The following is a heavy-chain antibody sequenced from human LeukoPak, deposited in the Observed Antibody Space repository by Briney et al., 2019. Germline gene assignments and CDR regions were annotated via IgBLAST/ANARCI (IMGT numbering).Heavy chain of an antibody. D-gene: IGHD1-1*01. CDR3: ARVGDWSDLVY. CDR2: ISYTVTS. CDR1: GDSISTYY. J-gene: IGHJ4*02. Sequence: SETLSLTCTVSGDSISTYYWSWIRQPPGKGLEWIGYISYTVTSNYNPSLKSRVTISVDTSKNQFSLKLSSVTAADTAVYYCARVGDWSDLVYWGQGTLVTVSS. V-gene: IGHV4-59*01.